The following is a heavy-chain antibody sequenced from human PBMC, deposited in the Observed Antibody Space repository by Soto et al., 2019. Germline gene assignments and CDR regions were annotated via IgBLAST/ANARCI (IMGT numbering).Heavy chain of an antibody. V-gene: IGHV4-30-4*01. CDR2: IYYSGST. Sequence: QVQLQESGPGLVKPSQTLSLTCTVSGGSISSGDYYWRWIRQPPGKGLEWIGYIYYSGSTYYNPSLKSRVTISVDTSKNQFSLKLSSVTAADTAVYYCARRVPSLAYCGGDCYYWYFDLWGRGTLVTVSS. D-gene: IGHD2-21*02. CDR1: GGSISSGDYY. CDR3: ARRVPSLAYCGGDCYYWYFDL. J-gene: IGHJ2*01.